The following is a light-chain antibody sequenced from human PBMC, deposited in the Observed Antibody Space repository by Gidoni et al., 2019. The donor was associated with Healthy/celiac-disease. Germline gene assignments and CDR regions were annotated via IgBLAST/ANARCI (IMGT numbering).Light chain of an antibody. Sequence: FMLTYPHSVSVSSGKTVTSSCTRSSGSIASNYVQWYQQRPGSAPTTVIYVDNQRPSGVPDPFSSSIDSSSNSTTLTISGLKTKDEAHNNSQSYDSSNRRMFGGGTKLTVL. CDR1: SGSIASNY. J-gene: IGLJ3*02. V-gene: IGLV6-57*04. CDR2: VDN. CDR3: QSYDSSNRRM.